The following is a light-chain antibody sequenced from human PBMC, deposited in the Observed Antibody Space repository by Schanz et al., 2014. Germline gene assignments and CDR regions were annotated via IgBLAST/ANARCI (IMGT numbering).Light chain of an antibody. CDR1: SSDIGNYNY. V-gene: IGLV2-8*01. Sequence: QSALTQPPSASGSPGQSVTISCTGTSSDIGNYNYVSWYQQHPGQAPKLVIYEVTKRPSGVPDRFSGSKSGNTASLTVSGLQAEDEADYYCCSYVGSYIFEVFGTGTKLTVL. CDR3: CSYVGSYIFEV. CDR2: EVT. J-gene: IGLJ1*01.